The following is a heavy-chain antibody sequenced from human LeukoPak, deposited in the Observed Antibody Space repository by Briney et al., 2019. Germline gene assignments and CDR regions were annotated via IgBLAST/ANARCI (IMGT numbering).Heavy chain of an antibody. V-gene: IGHV5-51*01. D-gene: IGHD3-9*01. CDR1: GYSFTTYW. CDR3: ARLSVGATYYDILTGPYFDY. CDR2: IYPGDSDT. J-gene: IGHJ4*02. Sequence: GESLKISCKGSGYSFTTYWIAWVRQMPGKGPEWMGIIYPGDSDTRYSPSFQGQVTISADKSISTAYLQWSSLKASDTAMYYCARLSVGATYYDILTGPYFDYWSQGTLVTVSS.